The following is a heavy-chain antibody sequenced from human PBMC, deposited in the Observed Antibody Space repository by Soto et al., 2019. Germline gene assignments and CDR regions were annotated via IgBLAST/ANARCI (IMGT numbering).Heavy chain of an antibody. CDR2: INSDGSVS. J-gene: IGHJ6*03. V-gene: IGHV3-74*01. CDR3: ARGDCVGGTCYSLARSFYYYMDV. Sequence: EVKLVESGGGLVQPGGSLRLSCAASGFTFSHYWMYWVRQAPGKGLVWVSRINSDGSVSSYADSVKGRLTISRDNVKNTLYLQMNSLRAEDTAVYYCARGDCVGGTCYSLARSFYYYMDVWGKGTTVTVFS. CDR1: GFTFSHYW. D-gene: IGHD2-15*01.